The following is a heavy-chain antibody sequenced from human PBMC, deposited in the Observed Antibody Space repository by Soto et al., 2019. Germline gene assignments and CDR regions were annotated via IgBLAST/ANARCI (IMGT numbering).Heavy chain of an antibody. CDR2: ISSSSSYI. Sequence: EVQLVESGGGLVKPGGSLRLSCAASGFTFSSYSMNWVRQAPGKGLEWVSSISSSSSYIYYADSVKGRFTISRDNAKNSLYLQMNSLRAEDTAVYYCAREGAVAGAGGFEYWGQGTLVTVSS. CDR1: GFTFSSYS. CDR3: AREGAVAGAGGFEY. J-gene: IGHJ4*02. V-gene: IGHV3-21*01. D-gene: IGHD6-19*01.